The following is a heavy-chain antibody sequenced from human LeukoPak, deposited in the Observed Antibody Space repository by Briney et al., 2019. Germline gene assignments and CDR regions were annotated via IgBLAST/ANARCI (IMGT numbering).Heavy chain of an antibody. J-gene: IGHJ4*02. Sequence: GGSLRLSCAASGFTFSDYYMSWVRQAPGKGLEWVSYISSSGSTIYYADSVKGRFTISRDNAKNSLYLQMNSLRAEDTAVYYCARDTVRFGELYTYWGQGTLVTVSS. CDR3: ARDTVRFGELYTY. CDR2: ISSSGSTI. CDR1: GFTFSDYY. D-gene: IGHD3-10*01. V-gene: IGHV3-11*04.